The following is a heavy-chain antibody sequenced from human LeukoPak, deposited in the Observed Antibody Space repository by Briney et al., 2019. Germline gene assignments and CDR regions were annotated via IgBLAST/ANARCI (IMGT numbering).Heavy chain of an antibody. J-gene: IGHJ6*03. Sequence: PGGSLRLSCEASGFTFDDYGMSWVRQVPGKGLEWVSSISRSGSTKYYADSVKGRFTISRDNAKNSLFLQMNSLRAEDTAVYYCARVLRYCSGGNCYSGGLGYMDVWGKGTTVTISS. CDR1: GFTFDDYG. D-gene: IGHD2-15*01. CDR2: ISRSGSTK. CDR3: ARVLRYCSGGNCYSGGLGYMDV. V-gene: IGHV3-11*01.